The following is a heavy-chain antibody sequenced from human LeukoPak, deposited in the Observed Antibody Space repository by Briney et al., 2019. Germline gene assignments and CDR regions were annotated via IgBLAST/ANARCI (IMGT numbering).Heavy chain of an antibody. CDR3: ARTKKVDYGGYENYFDY. J-gene: IGHJ4*02. CDR2: INHSGST. CDR1: GGSFSGYY. D-gene: IGHD4-17*01. V-gene: IGHV4-34*01. Sequence: PSETLSLTCAVYGGSFSGYYWSWIRQPPGKGLEWIGEINHSGSTNYNPSLKSRVTISVDTSKNQFSLKLSSVTAADTAVYYCARTKKVDYGGYENYFDYWGQGTLVTVSS.